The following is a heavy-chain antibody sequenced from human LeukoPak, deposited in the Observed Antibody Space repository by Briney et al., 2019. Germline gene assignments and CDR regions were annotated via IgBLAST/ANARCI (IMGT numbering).Heavy chain of an antibody. D-gene: IGHD6-13*01. CDR3: ARDGDSSSLDY. CDR2: IYYSGST. CDR1: GGSISSYY. V-gene: IGHV4-59*01. Sequence: SETLSLTCTVSGGSISSYYWSWIRQPPGKGLEWIGYIYYSGSTNYNPPLKSRVTISVDTSKNQFSLKLSSVTAADTAVYYCARDGDSSSLDYWGQGTLVTVSS. J-gene: IGHJ4*02.